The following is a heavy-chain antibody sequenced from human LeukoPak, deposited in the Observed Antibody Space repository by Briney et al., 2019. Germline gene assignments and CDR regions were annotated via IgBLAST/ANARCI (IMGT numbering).Heavy chain of an antibody. J-gene: IGHJ6*03. CDR3: ARVYHYDFWSTDYYYYMDV. D-gene: IGHD3-3*01. CDR2: IYTSGST. CDR1: GGSIRSYY. Sequence: PSETLSLTCNLSGGSIRSYYWSWIRQPAGKGLECIGRIYTSGSTNYNPSLKSRVTMSVDTSKNQFSLKLSSVTAADTAVYYCARVYHYDFWSTDYYYYMDVWGKGTTVTVSS. V-gene: IGHV4-4*07.